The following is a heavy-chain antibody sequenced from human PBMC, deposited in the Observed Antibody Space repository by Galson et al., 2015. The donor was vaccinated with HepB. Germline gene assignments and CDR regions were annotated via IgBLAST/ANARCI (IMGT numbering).Heavy chain of an antibody. CDR3: AKCVPGSNGCSDY. V-gene: IGHV3-23*01. CDR2: ISGNGGAT. D-gene: IGHD6-19*01. Sequence: SLRLSCAASGFTFSSYAMSWVRQAPGKGPQWVSSISGNGGATYYADSVKGRFTVSRDNSKNTVYLQMNSLRAEDTALYYCAKCVPGSNGCSDYWGQGTLVTVSS. J-gene: IGHJ4*02. CDR1: GFTFSSYA.